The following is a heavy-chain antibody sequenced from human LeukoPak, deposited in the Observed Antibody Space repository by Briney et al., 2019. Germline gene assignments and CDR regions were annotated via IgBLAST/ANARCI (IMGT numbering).Heavy chain of an antibody. CDR1: GYSFTSYW. Sequence: GESLKISCKGSGYSFTSYWIGWVRQMPGKGLEWMGIVYPGDSETRYSPSFQGQVTISADKSISTAFLQWSSLKASDTAMYYCASGRMVRGVISWFDPWGQGTLVTVSS. J-gene: IGHJ5*02. D-gene: IGHD3-10*01. CDR2: VYPGDSET. V-gene: IGHV5-51*01. CDR3: ASGRMVRGVISWFDP.